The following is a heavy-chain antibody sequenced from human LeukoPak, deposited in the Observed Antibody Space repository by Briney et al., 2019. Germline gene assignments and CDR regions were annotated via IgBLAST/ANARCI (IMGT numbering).Heavy chain of an antibody. J-gene: IGHJ5*02. CDR2: ISAYNGNT. CDR1: GYTFTSYG. D-gene: IGHD2-2*01. CDR3: ARIPPVVVPAAPNWFDP. Sequence: ASVKVSCKASGYTFTSYGISWVRQAPGQGLEWMGWISAYNGNTNYAQKLQGRVTMTTDTSTSTAYMELRSLRSDDTAVYYCARIPPVVVPAAPNWFDPWGQGTLVTVS. V-gene: IGHV1-18*04.